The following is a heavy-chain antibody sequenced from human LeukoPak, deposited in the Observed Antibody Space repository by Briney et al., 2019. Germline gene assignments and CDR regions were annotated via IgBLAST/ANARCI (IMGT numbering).Heavy chain of an antibody. D-gene: IGHD6-13*01. Sequence: PSETLSLTCAVYGGSFSGYYWSWVRQPPGKGVEWIGEINHIGSTNYNPSLKGRVTISVDKSKNPFSLKLSSVTAADTAVYYCARGGGFIAAAGIDYWGQGTLLTVSS. CDR2: INHIGST. CDR3: ARGGGFIAAAGIDY. CDR1: GGSFSGYY. J-gene: IGHJ4*02. V-gene: IGHV4-34*01.